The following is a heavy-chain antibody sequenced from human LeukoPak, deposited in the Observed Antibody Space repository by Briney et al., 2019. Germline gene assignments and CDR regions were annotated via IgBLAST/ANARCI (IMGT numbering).Heavy chain of an antibody. CDR3: ATLRGSSANYPIDF. Sequence: PGGSLRLSCAASGFTFTTYAMSWVRQAPGKGLEWVSSISGSGANTYYADFVKGRFTISRDNSKNTLYLQMNSLRAEDTAVYYCATLRGSSANYPIDFWRQGTLVTVSS. D-gene: IGHD3-22*01. J-gene: IGHJ4*02. CDR1: GFTFTTYA. CDR2: ISGSGANT. V-gene: IGHV3-23*01.